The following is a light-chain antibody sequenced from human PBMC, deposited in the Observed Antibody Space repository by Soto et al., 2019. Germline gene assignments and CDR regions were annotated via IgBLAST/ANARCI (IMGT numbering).Light chain of an antibody. CDR3: AAWDDSLNGPGYV. CDR1: SSNIGSNT. Sequence: QSVLTQPPSASGTPGQRVTISCSGSSSNIGSNTVNWYQQLPGTAPKLLIYSNNQRPSGVPDRFSGSKSGTSASLAISGLQSEDEAYYYCAAWDDSLNGPGYVFGTGTKVTVL. J-gene: IGLJ1*01. V-gene: IGLV1-44*01. CDR2: SNN.